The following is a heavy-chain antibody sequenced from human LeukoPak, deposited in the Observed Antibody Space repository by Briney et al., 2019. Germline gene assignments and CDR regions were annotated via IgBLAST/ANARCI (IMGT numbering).Heavy chain of an antibody. CDR1: GFTFNNAW. Sequence: PGGSLRLSCAASGFTFNNAWMSWVRQAPGKGLEWVGRIQSKTDGGTTDYAAPVNGRFTISRDDSKNTLYLQMNSLKTEDTAVYYCTTYSYGLFDYWGQGAQVTVSS. CDR3: TTYSYGLFDY. V-gene: IGHV3-15*01. CDR2: IQSKTDGGTT. D-gene: IGHD5-18*01. J-gene: IGHJ4*02.